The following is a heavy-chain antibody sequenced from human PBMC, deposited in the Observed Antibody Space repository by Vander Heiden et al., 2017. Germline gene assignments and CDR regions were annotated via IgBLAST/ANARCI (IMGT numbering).Heavy chain of an antibody. CDR1: GDSMRRSDYY. D-gene: IGHD3-16*01. Sequence: QLQLLESGPGLVKPSETLSLTCTVSGDSMRRSDYYCAWLRQSPGKGLEWIASFYYSVNTFYNPSLKSRATISADTSKNKFSLSLKSVTAADTAVYYCASQRYDAEIFYLMYFDYWGQGSLVSVSS. J-gene: IGHJ4*02. V-gene: IGHV4-39*01. CDR2: FYYSVNT. CDR3: ASQRYDAEIFYLMYFDY.